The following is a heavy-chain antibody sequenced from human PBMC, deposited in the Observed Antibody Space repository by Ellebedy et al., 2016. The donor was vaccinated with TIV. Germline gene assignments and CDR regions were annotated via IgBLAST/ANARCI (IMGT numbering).Heavy chain of an antibody. CDR3: ARVTGYCSSTSCYNGMDV. Sequence: SETLSLXXTVSGGSISSGGYYWSWIRQHPGKGLEWIGYIYYSGSTYYNPSLKSRVTISVDTSKNQFSLKLSSVTAADTAVYYCARVTGYCSSTSCYNGMDVWGQGTTVTVSS. V-gene: IGHV4-31*03. J-gene: IGHJ6*02. CDR2: IYYSGST. CDR1: GGSISSGGYY. D-gene: IGHD2-2*02.